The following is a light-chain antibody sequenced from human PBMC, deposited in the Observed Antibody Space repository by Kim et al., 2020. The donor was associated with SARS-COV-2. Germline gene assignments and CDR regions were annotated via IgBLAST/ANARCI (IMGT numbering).Light chain of an antibody. CDR3: QSYDSSLSGYV. CDR2: XXX. CDR1: SSNXXXGXD. V-gene: IGLV1-40*01. J-gene: IGLJ1*01. Sequence: TVSRTGXSSNXXXGXDVXGXQQXPXTAPTLLXYXXXNRPSGVPDRXSGSKSGTSASLAITGLQAXXXADYYCQSYDSSLSGYVFGTGTKVTVL.